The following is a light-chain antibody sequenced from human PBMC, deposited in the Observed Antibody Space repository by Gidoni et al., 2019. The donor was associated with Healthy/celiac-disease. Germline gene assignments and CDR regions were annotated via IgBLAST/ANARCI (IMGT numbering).Light chain of an antibody. J-gene: IGKJ4*01. Sequence: ESVLTQSPATLSLSPGERATLSCRASQSVSSYLAWNQQKPGQAPRLLIYDASNRATGIPARFSGSGSGTDFTLTISSLEPEDFAVYYCQQRSNWQVTFGGGTKVEIK. V-gene: IGKV3-11*01. CDR3: QQRSNWQVT. CDR1: QSVSSY. CDR2: DAS.